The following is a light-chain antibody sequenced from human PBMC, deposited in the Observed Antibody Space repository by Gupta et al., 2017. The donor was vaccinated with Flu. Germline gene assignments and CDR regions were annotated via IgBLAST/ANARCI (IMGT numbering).Light chain of an antibody. CDR2: QAS. CDR3: QQYTGYPIT. V-gene: IGKV1-5*03. Sequence: GDRGTITCRASHSVSGWLAWYQQKPGKAPKHLIYQASTLESGVPSRFSGSGSGTEFTLTISSLQPDDFATYYCQQYTGYPITFGQGTRLEIK. J-gene: IGKJ5*01. CDR1: HSVSGW.